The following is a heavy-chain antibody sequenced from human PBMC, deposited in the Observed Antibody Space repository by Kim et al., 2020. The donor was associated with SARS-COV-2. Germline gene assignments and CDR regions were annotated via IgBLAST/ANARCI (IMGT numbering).Heavy chain of an antibody. CDR3: ARGVHMTFYYYYGMDV. CDR1: GGSFSGYY. J-gene: IGHJ6*02. CDR2: INHSGST. Sequence: SETLSLTCAVYGGSFSGYYWSWIRQPPGKGLEWIGEINHSGSTNYNPSLKSRVTISVDTSKNQFSLKLSSVTAADTAVYYCARGVHMTFYYYYGMDVWGQGTTVTVSS. V-gene: IGHV4-34*01. D-gene: IGHD1-1*01.